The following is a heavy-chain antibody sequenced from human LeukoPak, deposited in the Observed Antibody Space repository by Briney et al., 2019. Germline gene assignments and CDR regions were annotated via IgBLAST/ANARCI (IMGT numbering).Heavy chain of an antibody. D-gene: IGHD3-3*01. V-gene: IGHV3-33*06. J-gene: IGHJ3*02. Sequence: SGGSLRLSCAASGFTFSSYGMHWVRQAPGKGLEWVAVIWYDGSNKYYADSVKGRFTISRDNSKNTLYLQMNGLRAEDTAVYYCAKSLSITIFGVVINDAFDIWGQGTMVTVSS. CDR2: IWYDGSNK. CDR1: GFTFSSYG. CDR3: AKSLSITIFGVVINDAFDI.